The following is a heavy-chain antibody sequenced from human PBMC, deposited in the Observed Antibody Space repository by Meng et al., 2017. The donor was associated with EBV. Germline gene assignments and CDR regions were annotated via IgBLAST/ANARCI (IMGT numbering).Heavy chain of an antibody. CDR2: IIPIFGTA. CDR1: EGTFSSYA. CDR3: ARAEIAAAGRLDY. D-gene: IGHD6-13*01. J-gene: IGHJ4*02. V-gene: IGHV1-69*06. Sequence: QVRLVQSWAEVKKPGSSVKVTINASEGTFSSYAIIWVRQAPGQRPEWMGGIIPIFGTANHAQKVQGRVTITADKSTSTAYMELSSLRSEDTAVYYCARAEIAAAGRLDYWGQGTLVTVSS.